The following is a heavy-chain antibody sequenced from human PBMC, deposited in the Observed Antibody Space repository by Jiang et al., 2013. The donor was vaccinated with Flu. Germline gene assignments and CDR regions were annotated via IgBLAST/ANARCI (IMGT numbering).Heavy chain of an antibody. CDR1: GGSFSGYY. D-gene: IGHD3-10*01. V-gene: IGHV4-34*01. Sequence: ETLSLTCAVYGGSFSGYYWSWIRQPPGKGLEWIGEINHSGSTNYNPSLKSRVTISVDTSKNQFSLKLSSVTAADTAVYYCARFGFRALGYRGQGTLVTVSS. CDR3: ARFGFRALGY. CDR2: INHSGST. J-gene: IGHJ4*02.